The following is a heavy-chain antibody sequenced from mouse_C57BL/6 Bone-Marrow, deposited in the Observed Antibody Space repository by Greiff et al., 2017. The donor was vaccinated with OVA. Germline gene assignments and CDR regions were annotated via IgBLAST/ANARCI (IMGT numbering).Heavy chain of an antibody. Sequence: EVQLQQSGAELVRPGASVKLSCTASGFNIKDDYMHWVKQRPEQGLEWIGWIDPENGDTEYASKFQGKATITADTSSNTAYLQLSSLTSEDTAVYYCTRGITTAFDYWGQGTTLTVSS. CDR3: TRGITTAFDY. D-gene: IGHD1-1*01. CDR1: GFNIKDDY. CDR2: IDPENGDT. J-gene: IGHJ2*01. V-gene: IGHV14-4*01.